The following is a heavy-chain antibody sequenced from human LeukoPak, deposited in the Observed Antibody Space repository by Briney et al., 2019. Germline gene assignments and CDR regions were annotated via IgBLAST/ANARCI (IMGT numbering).Heavy chain of an antibody. V-gene: IGHV3-74*01. CDR1: GFTFSSYW. Sequence: GGSLRLPCAASGFTFSSYWIHWVRQVPGKGLVWVSRIHGDGRTTTYADSVKGRFTISRDNAKNTLYLQMNSLRAEDTAVYYCARDNGENYHTAFDYWGQGTLVTVSS. D-gene: IGHD2-8*01. CDR3: ARDNGENYHTAFDY. J-gene: IGHJ4*02. CDR2: IHGDGRTT.